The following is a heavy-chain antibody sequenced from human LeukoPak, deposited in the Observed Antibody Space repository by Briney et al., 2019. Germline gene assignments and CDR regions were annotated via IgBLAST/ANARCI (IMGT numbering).Heavy chain of an antibody. J-gene: IGHJ4*02. CDR1: GYSFTSYR. CDR3: ARLFTPSGSYLDY. Sequence: GESLKISCKGSGYSFTSYRIGWVRQMPGKGLEWMGIIYPGDSDTRYSPSFQGQVTISADKSISTAYLQWSSLRASDTAMYYCARLFTPSGSYLDYWGQGTLVTVSS. CDR2: IYPGDSDT. D-gene: IGHD1-26*01. V-gene: IGHV5-51*01.